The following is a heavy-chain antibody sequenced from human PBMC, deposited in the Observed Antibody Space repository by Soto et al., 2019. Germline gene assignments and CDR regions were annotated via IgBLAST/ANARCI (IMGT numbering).Heavy chain of an antibody. D-gene: IGHD1-20*01. CDR2: IGFDGTNI. Sequence: QVQLVESGGGVVQPGRSLRLSCEASGFSFSSYAIHWVRQAPGKGLEWVAVIGFDGTNIHYSDSVRGRFSISRDNSENTVSLQMNSLRVEDTALYYCVRTACVINNCSYRGVRWGQGTLVTV. V-gene: IGHV3-33*08. CDR1: GFSFSSYA. J-gene: IGHJ4*02. CDR3: VRTACVINNCSYRGVR.